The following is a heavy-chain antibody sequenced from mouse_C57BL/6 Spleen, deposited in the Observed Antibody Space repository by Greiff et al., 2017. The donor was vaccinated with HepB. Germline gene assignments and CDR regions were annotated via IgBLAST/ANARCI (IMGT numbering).Heavy chain of an antibody. J-gene: IGHJ3*01. D-gene: IGHD1-1*01. V-gene: IGHV1-26*01. CDR1: GYTFTDYY. Sequence: VQLQQSGPELVKPGASVKISCKASGYTFTDYYMNWVKQSHGKSLEWIGDINPNNGGTSYNQKFKGKATLTVDKSSSTAYMELRSLTSEDSAVYYCARSRPPLRSFAYWGQGTLVTVSA. CDR3: ARSRPPLRSFAY. CDR2: INPNNGGT.